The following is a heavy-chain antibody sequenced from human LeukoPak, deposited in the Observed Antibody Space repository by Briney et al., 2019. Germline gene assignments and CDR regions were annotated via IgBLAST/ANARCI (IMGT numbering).Heavy chain of an antibody. V-gene: IGHV3-21*01. CDR2: ISTSSTNI. CDR1: GFTFSNYN. CDR3: AKDPSDYDY. D-gene: IGHD5-12*01. Sequence: GGSLRLSCAASGFTFSNYNMNWVRQAPGKGLEWVSYISTSSTNIYYTDSVQGRFTISRDNTKNSLYLQMNSLRAEDTAVYYCAKDPSDYDYWGQGTLVTVSS. J-gene: IGHJ4*02.